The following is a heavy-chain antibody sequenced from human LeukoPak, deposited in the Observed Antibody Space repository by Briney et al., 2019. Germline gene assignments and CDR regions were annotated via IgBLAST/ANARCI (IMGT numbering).Heavy chain of an antibody. CDR2: MNPTGGKT. CDR3: ARGFYDSSGYSHDAFHV. CDR1: GYTFTSYTSYD. V-gene: IGHV1-8*01. J-gene: IGHJ3*01. Sequence: ASVKVSCKASGYTFTSYTSYDINWVRQASGQGLEWMGWMNPTGGKTGYAQMFQGRVTMTWDTSLNTVYMELSGLTSEDTAVYYCARGFYDSSGYSHDAFHVWGQGSMVTVSS. D-gene: IGHD3-22*01.